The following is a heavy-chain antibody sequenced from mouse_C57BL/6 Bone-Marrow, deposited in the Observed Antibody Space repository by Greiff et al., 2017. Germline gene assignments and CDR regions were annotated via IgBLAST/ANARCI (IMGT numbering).Heavy chain of an antibody. D-gene: IGHD3-1*01. CDR2: IDPSDSYT. Sequence: QVQLQQPGAELVRPGTSVKLSCKASGYTFTSYWLHWVKQRPGQGLEWIGVIDPSDSYTNYNQKFKGKATLTVDTSASTAYMQLSSLTSEDSAVYYCARLGVFNLAWFAYWGQGTLVTVSA. J-gene: IGHJ3*01. V-gene: IGHV1-59*01. CDR1: GYTFTSYW. CDR3: ARLGVFNLAWFAY.